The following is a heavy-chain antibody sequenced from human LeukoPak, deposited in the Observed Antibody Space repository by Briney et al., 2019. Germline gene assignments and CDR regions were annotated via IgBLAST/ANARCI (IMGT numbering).Heavy chain of an antibody. V-gene: IGHV4-4*07. CDR3: ARAPSSYSSSWYYFDY. Sequence: SETLSLTCTVSGGSISSYYWSWIRQPAGKGLEWIGRIYTSGSTNYNPSLKSRVTMSVDTSKNQFSLKLSSVTAADTAVYYCARAPSSYSSSWYYFDYWGQGTLVTVSS. CDR1: GGSISSYY. J-gene: IGHJ4*02. D-gene: IGHD6-13*01. CDR2: IYTSGST.